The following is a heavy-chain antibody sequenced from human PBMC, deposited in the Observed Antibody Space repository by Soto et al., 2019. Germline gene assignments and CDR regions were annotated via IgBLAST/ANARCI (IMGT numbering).Heavy chain of an antibody. D-gene: IGHD5-12*01. CDR2: IDPSDSYT. CDR1: GYSFTSYW. J-gene: IGHJ4*02. CDR3: ARFLRFRDGYNWDFDY. V-gene: IGHV5-10-1*01. Sequence: GESLKISCKGSGYSFTSYWISWVRQMPGKGLEWMGRIDPSDSYTNYSPSFQGHVTISADKSISTAYLQWSSLKASDTAMYYCARFLRFRDGYNWDFDYWGQGTLVTVSS.